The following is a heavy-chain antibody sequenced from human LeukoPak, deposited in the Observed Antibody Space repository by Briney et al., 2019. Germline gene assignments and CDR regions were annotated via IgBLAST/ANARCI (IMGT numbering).Heavy chain of an antibody. V-gene: IGHV3-21*01. D-gene: IGHD4-17*01. CDR3: ARNDYGDYGIDY. CDR2: ISRSASSI. J-gene: IGHJ4*02. Sequence: GGPLRLSCASSGFTFSTYSMSWVRQAPGKGLEWVSYISRSASSIYYADSVKGRFTTSRDNAKNSLYLQMNSLRAEDTAIYFCARNDYGDYGIDYWGQGTLVTVSS. CDR1: GFTFSTYS.